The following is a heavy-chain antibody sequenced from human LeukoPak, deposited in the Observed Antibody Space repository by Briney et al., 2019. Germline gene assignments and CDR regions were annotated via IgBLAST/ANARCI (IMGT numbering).Heavy chain of an antibody. J-gene: IGHJ4*02. D-gene: IGHD3-22*01. CDR3: AKRGGYYDSSGYYYQGAFDY. V-gene: IGHV3-23*01. CDR1: GFTFSSYA. Sequence: GGSLRLSCAASGFTFSSYAMSWVRQAPGKGLERVSAISGSGGSTYYADSVKGRFTISRDNSKNTLYLQMNSLRAEDTAVYYCAKRGGYYDSSGYYYQGAFDYWGQGTLVTVSS. CDR2: ISGSGGST.